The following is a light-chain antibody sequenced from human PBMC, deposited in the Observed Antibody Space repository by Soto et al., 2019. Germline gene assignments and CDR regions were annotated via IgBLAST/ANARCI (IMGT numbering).Light chain of an antibody. CDR2: GAS. J-gene: IGKJ1*01. Sequence: EIVLTHSPGTLSLSPGERATLSCRASQSVSNNYLAWYQQKPGQAPRLLIYGASNRATGIPDRFSGSGSGTCLTLTISRLEPEDFAVYYCHQYGSFGTFGQRAKVDIK. CDR1: QSVSNNY. V-gene: IGKV3-20*01. CDR3: HQYGSFGT.